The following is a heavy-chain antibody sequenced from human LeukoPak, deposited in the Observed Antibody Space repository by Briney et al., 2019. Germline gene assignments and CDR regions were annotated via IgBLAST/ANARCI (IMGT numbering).Heavy chain of an antibody. V-gene: IGHV3-9*01. Sequence: PGRSLRLSCAASGFTFDDYAMHWVRQAPGKGLEWVSGISWNSGSIGYADSVKGRFTISRDNDKNSVHLQMNNLRAEDTAVYYCARGGGMRSWYDFDYWGQETLVTVSS. CDR1: GFTFDDYA. J-gene: IGHJ4*02. D-gene: IGHD6-13*01. CDR3: ARGGGMRSWYDFDY. CDR2: ISWNSGSI.